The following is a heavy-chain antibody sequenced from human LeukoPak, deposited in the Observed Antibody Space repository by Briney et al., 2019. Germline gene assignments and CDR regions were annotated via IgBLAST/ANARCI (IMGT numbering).Heavy chain of an antibody. CDR1: GGSISSFY. CDR3: ATVASGWYPDY. Sequence: SETLSLTCTVSGGSISSFYYSWIRQPPGKGLEWIGYIDSSGITNYNSSLNSRVTISLDTSQNQFSLKLNSVTAADTAVYYCATVASGWYPDYWGQGALVTVAS. D-gene: IGHD6-19*01. V-gene: IGHV4-59*01. J-gene: IGHJ4*02. CDR2: IDSSGIT.